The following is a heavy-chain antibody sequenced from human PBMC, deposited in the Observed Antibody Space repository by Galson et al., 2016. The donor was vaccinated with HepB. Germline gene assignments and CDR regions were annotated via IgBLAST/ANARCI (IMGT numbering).Heavy chain of an antibody. Sequence: SLRLSCAASGFTFSSYGMHWVRQAPGKGLEWVAVIWYDGSNKYYADSVKGRFTIPRDNSKNTLYLQMNSLRAEDTAVYYCAKGTGSGYYHGYFQHWGQGTLVTVSS. CDR1: GFTFSSYG. V-gene: IGHV3-33*06. D-gene: IGHD3-22*01. CDR2: IWYDGSNK. J-gene: IGHJ1*01. CDR3: AKGTGSGYYHGYFQH.